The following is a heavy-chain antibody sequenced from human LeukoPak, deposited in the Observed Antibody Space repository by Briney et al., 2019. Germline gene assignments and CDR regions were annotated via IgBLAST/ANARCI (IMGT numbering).Heavy chain of an antibody. CDR3: ARHDLRGGSYDS. CDR1: GGSISTYY. Sequence: PSETLSLTCIVSGGSISTYYWSWIRQPPGKGLEWIGYTRYSGSTSYNPSPKSRVTISVDTSNSQFSLRLSSVTAADTAVYYCARHDLRGGSYDSRGQGTLVTVSS. J-gene: IGHJ1*01. CDR2: TRYSGST. V-gene: IGHV4-59*08. D-gene: IGHD1-26*01.